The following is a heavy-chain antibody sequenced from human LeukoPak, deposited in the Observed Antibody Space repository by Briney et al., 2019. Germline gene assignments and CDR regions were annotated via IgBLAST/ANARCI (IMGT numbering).Heavy chain of an antibody. CDR2: ISGTGDVS. D-gene: IGHD2/OR15-2a*01. V-gene: IGHV3-23*01. CDR1: GFTFSSYA. CDR3: AKAFVPYYYGMDV. J-gene: IGHJ6*02. Sequence: HAGGSLRLSCAASGFTFSSYAMHWVRQAPGKGLEWVSSISGTGDVSKYADSVKGRFTISRDNSKNTLYLQVNSLRAEETAVYYCAKAFVPYYYGMDVWGQGTTVTVS.